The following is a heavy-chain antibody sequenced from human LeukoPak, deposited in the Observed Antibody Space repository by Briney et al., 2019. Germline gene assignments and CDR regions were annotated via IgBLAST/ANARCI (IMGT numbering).Heavy chain of an antibody. J-gene: IGHJ4*02. V-gene: IGHV4-38-2*01. CDR1: DYSISSGYF. CDR2: SYHSGST. D-gene: IGHD3-3*01. Sequence: PSETLSLTCAVSDYSISSGYFWGWIRQPPGKGLEWIGCSYHSGSTYYNPSLESRVTTSVDTSKNQFSLKLRSVTAADTAVYFCARHYYDFWSGYSYYFDYWGQGTLVTVSS. CDR3: ARHYYDFWSGYSYYFDY.